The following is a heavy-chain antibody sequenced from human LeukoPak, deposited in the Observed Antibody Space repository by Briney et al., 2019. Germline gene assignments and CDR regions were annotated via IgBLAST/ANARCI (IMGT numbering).Heavy chain of an antibody. CDR2: ISYDGSNK. CDR1: GFTFSSYA. CDR3: AREELRFLEWLQYYYYGMDV. J-gene: IGHJ6*02. D-gene: IGHD3-3*01. Sequence: PGGSLRLSCAASGFTFSSYAMHWVRQAPGKGLEWVAVISYDGSNKYYADSVKGRFTISRDNSKNTLYLQMNSLRAEDMAVYYCAREELRFLEWLQYYYYGMDVWGQGTTVTVSS. V-gene: IGHV3-30*04.